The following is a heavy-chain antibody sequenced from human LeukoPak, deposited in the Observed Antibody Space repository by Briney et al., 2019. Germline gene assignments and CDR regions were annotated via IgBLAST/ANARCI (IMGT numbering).Heavy chain of an antibody. V-gene: IGHV3-23*01. D-gene: IGHD3-10*01. J-gene: IGHJ6*03. CDR3: AKDPGKHPYYYMDV. CDR1: ASTFSSYA. CDR2: LSGSGGST. Sequence: GGSLRLSCAASASTFSSYAMSWVRQAPGKGLEWVSTLSGSGGSTYHADSVKGRFSISRDNSKNTLSLQMNSLRAEDTAVYYCAKDPGKHPYYYMDVWGRGTAVTVSS.